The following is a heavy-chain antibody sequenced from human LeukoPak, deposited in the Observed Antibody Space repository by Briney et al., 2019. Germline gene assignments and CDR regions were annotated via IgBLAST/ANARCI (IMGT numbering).Heavy chain of an antibody. CDR1: GFTFSYYA. CDR3: ARAPQGIVVVPAANAA. Sequence: QPGGSLRLPCAASGFTFSYYAMTWVRQAPGKGLEWVSSISSSSSYIYYADSVKGRFTISRDNAKNSLYLQMNSLRAEDTAVYYCARAPQGIVVVPAANAAWGQGTLVTVSS. D-gene: IGHD2-2*01. J-gene: IGHJ5*02. V-gene: IGHV3-21*01. CDR2: ISSSSSYI.